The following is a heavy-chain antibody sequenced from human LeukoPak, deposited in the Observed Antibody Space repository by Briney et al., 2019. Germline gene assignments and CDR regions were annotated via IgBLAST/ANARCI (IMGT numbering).Heavy chain of an antibody. CDR3: ARGLLAYSHFDY. D-gene: IGHD2-8*02. V-gene: IGHV4-34*01. Sequence: SETLSLTCAVYGGSFSGYYWSWIRQPPGKGPEWIGEINHSGSTNYNPSLKSRVTISVDTSKNQFSLKLSSVTAADTAVYYCARGLLAYSHFDYWGQGTLVTVSS. CDR2: INHSGST. CDR1: GGSFSGYY. J-gene: IGHJ4*02.